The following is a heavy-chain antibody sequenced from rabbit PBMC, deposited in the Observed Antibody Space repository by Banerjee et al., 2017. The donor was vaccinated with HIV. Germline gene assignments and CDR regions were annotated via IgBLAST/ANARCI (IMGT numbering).Heavy chain of an antibody. D-gene: IGHD4-2*01. CDR2: IGTGSGST. CDR3: ARDAGYAGSNL. CDR1: GFTLNSDW. V-gene: IGHV1S45*01. J-gene: IGHJ4*01. Sequence: QEQLEESGGDLVKPEGSLTLTCTASGFTLNSDWICWVRQAPGKGLEWIGCIGTGSGSTYYASWAKGRFTISKTSSTTVTLQMTSLTAADTATYFCARDAGYAGSNLWGPGTLVTVS.